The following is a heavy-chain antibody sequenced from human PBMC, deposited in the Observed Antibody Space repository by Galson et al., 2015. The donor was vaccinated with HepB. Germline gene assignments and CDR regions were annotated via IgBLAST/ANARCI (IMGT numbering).Heavy chain of an antibody. V-gene: IGHV1-18*01. J-gene: IGHJ4*02. CDR2: ISAYNGNT. D-gene: IGHD6-13*01. CDR3: ARVAAAGTVGSFGFDY. CDR1: GYTFTSYG. Sequence: SVKVSCKASGYTFTSYGISWVRQAPGQGLEWMGWISAYNGNTNYAQKLQGRVTMTADTSTSTAYMELRSLRSDDTAVYYCARVAAAGTVGSFGFDYWGQGTLVTVSS.